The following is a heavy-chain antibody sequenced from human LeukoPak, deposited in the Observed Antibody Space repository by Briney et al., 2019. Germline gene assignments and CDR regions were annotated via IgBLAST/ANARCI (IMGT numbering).Heavy chain of an antibody. J-gene: IGHJ4*02. V-gene: IGHV3-11*01. D-gene: IGHD4-23*01. Sequence: GGSLRLSCAASGFNFSATYMTWIRQAPGKGLEWVSYISNRGIIINYADSVKGRFTISRDDAKSSLYQHMNNLRTEDTALYYCASGGDYVGIAATFRYWGQGSLVTVSS. CDR2: ISNRGIII. CDR3: ASGGDYVGIAATFRY. CDR1: GFNFSATY.